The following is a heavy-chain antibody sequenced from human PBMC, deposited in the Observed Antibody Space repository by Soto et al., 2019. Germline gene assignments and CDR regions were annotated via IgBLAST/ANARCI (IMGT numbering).Heavy chain of an antibody. CDR1: GFTFSSYW. D-gene: IGHD6-19*01. CDR3: ASWLKTSGWYVLLEGSFDY. V-gene: IGHV3-7*01. CDR2: IKQDGSAK. Sequence: EVQLVESGGGLVQPGGSLRLSCAASGFTFSSYWMTWVRQAPGKGLEWVANIKQDGSAKYYVDSVKGRFTISRDNAKNSLYLQMNSLRAEDTAVYYCASWLKTSGWYVLLEGSFDYWGQGTLVTVS. J-gene: IGHJ4*02.